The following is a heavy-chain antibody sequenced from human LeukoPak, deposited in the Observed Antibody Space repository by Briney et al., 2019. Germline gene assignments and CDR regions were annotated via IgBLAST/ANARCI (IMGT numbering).Heavy chain of an antibody. CDR3: ASSNYYGSGSLDY. CDR2: IYYSGST. CDR1: GGSISSYY. D-gene: IGHD3-10*01. J-gene: IGHJ4*02. V-gene: IGHV4-59*12. Sequence: PSETLSLTCTVSGGSISSYYWSWIRQPPGKGLEWIGYIYYSGSTNYNPSLKSRVTISVDTSKNQFSLKLSSVTAADTAVYYCASSNYYGSGSLDYWGQGTLVTVSS.